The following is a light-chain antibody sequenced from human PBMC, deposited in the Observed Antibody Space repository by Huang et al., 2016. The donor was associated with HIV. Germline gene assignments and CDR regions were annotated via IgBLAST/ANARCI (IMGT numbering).Light chain of an antibody. CDR2: AAS. V-gene: IGKV1-39*01. J-gene: IGKJ2*01. CDR3: QQSDSTPYT. CDR1: QRISDY. Sequence: DIQMTQSPSSLSASVGDRVTITCRASQRISDYLNWYQQKPGKAPKLLIYAASSLQSGVPSRFSGSGSGTDFTLTNSSLQPEDFATYYCQQSDSTPYTFGQGTKLEIK.